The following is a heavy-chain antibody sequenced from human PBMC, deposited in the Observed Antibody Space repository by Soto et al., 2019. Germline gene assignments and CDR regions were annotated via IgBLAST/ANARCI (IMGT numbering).Heavy chain of an antibody. J-gene: IGHJ4*02. CDR3: ARTHSPDVWRSYRPPHLDY. D-gene: IGHD3-16*02. V-gene: IGHV2-70*11. CDR2: IDWDDDK. Sequence: SGPTLVNPTQTLTLTCTFSGFSLSTSGMCVSWIRQPPGKALEWLARIDWDDDKYYSTSLKTRLTISKDTSKNQVVLTMTNMDPVDTATYYCARTHSPDVWRSYRPPHLDYLGQGTLQTASS. CDR1: GFSLSTSGMC.